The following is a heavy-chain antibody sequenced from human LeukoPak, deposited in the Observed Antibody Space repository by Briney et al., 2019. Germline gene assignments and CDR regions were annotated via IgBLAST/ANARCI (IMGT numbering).Heavy chain of an antibody. CDR1: GFTFSSYE. D-gene: IGHD3-9*01. Sequence: GGSLRLSCAASGFTFSSYEMNWVRQAPGKGLEWVSYISSSGSTIYYADSVKGRFTISRDNAKNSLYLQMNSLRAEDTAVYYWARQRGDILTGYYMPRGFDYWGQGTLVTVSS. CDR3: ARQRGDILTGYYMPRGFDY. J-gene: IGHJ4*02. V-gene: IGHV3-48*03. CDR2: ISSSGSTI.